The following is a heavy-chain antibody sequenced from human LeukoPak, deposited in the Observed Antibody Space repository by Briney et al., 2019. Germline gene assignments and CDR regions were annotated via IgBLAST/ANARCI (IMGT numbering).Heavy chain of an antibody. J-gene: IGHJ4*02. CDR1: GFTFSSYW. CDR2: INSDGFSI. CDR3: ARMYCSGDSCWFDY. Sequence: GGSPRLSCAASGFTFSSYWMHWVRQAPGKGLVWVSRINSDGFSITYADSVKGRFTISRDNAKKTLYLQMNSLRAEDTAFYYCARMYCSGDSCWFDYWGQGTLVTVSS. V-gene: IGHV3-74*03. D-gene: IGHD2-15*01.